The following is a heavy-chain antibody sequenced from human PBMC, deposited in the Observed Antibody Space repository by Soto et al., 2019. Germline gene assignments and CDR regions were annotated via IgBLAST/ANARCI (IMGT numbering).Heavy chain of an antibody. Sequence: SETLSLTCTVSGGSISSSSYYWGWIRQPPGKGLEWIGSIYYSGSTYYNPSLKSRVTISVDTSKNQFSLKLSSVTAADTAVYYCARLSYTVTSLYFAYWGQGTLVTVSS. CDR1: GGSISSSSYY. V-gene: IGHV4-39*01. CDR3: ARLSYTVTSLYFAY. CDR2: IYYSGST. D-gene: IGHD4-17*01. J-gene: IGHJ4*02.